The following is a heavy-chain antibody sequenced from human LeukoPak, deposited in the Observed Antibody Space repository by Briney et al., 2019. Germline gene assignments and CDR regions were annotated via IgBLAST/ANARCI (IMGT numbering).Heavy chain of an antibody. CDR3: AGEYSGSGSFDC. CDR2: INVDSGGT. Sequence: ASVKVSCKGYEHTFNGYYVNWVRRPPGQGLEYWGWINVDSGGTKYAQRLQGRVTMTRDTSIRTAYMEVSSLRSDDTAVYYCAGEYSGSGSFDCWGQGTQVTVSS. V-gene: IGHV1-2*02. D-gene: IGHD3-10*01. CDR1: EHTFNGYY. J-gene: IGHJ4*02.